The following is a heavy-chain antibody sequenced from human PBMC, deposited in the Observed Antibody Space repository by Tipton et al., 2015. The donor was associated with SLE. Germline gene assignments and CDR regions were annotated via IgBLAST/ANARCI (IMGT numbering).Heavy chain of an antibody. D-gene: IGHD6-6*01. J-gene: IGHJ4*02. Sequence: SLRLSCAASGFTFSTYAMSWVRQAPGKGLEWVSVISGSGGSTYYADSVKGRFTISRDNSKNTLYLQMNSLRAEDTAVYYCAKDRSRGGQLVDYWGQGTLVTVSS. CDR1: GFTFSTYA. CDR3: AKDRSRGGQLVDY. CDR2: ISGSGGST. V-gene: IGHV3-23*01.